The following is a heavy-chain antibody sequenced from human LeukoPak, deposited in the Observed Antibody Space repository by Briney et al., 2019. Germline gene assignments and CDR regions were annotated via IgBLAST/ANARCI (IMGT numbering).Heavy chain of an antibody. CDR1: GGSFRGYY. CDR3: ARYCSGRSCYSFDY. J-gene: IGHJ4*02. D-gene: IGHD2-15*01. V-gene: IGHV4-34*01. CDR2: INHSGST. Sequence: MPSETLSLTCAVYGGSFRGYYWSWIRQPPGKGLEWIGEINHSGSTNYNPSLKSRVTISVDTSKNQFSLKLSSVTAADTAVYYCARYCSGRSCYSFDYWGQGSLVTVSS.